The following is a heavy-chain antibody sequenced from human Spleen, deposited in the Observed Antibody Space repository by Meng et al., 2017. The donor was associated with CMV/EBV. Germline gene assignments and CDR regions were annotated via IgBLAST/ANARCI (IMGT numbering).Heavy chain of an antibody. J-gene: IGHJ4*02. Sequence: SETLSLTCTVSGASISSFYWTWIRQPPGKGLEWIGYIYDSGSTNYNPSLKSRVSISVDTSKTQFSLNLSSVTTVDTAVYYCARTHYDRSGYFPNYFDYWGQGTQVTVSS. CDR2: IYDSGST. CDR3: ARTHYDRSGYFPNYFDY. V-gene: IGHV4-59*01. D-gene: IGHD3-22*01. CDR1: GASISSFY.